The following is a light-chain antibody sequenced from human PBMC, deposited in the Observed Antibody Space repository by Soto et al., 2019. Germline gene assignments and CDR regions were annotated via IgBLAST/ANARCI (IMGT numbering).Light chain of an antibody. CDR3: QQYYDWPPLT. CDR1: QSIMFS. Sequence: EIVMTQSPATLSVSPGERATLSCRASQSIMFSLAWYQQKPGQAPRLLISGASTRATGIPARFSGSGSGKEFTLIISSLQSEDFAVYYCQQYYDWPPLTFGGGTKVEIK. J-gene: IGKJ4*01. V-gene: IGKV3-15*01. CDR2: GAS.